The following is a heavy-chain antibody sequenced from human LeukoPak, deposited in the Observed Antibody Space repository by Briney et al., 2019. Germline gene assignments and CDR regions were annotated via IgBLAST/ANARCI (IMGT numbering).Heavy chain of an antibody. CDR1: GGSISSYY. CDR3: AKVDYGDYYNDAFDI. V-gene: IGHV4-4*07. J-gene: IGHJ3*02. D-gene: IGHD4-17*01. Sequence: SETLSLTCTVSGGSISSYYWSWIRQPAGKGLEWIGRIYTSGSTNYNPSLKSRVTISVDTSKNQFSLKLSSLTAADTAVYYCAKVDYGDYYNDAFDIWGQGTMVTVSS. CDR2: IYTSGST.